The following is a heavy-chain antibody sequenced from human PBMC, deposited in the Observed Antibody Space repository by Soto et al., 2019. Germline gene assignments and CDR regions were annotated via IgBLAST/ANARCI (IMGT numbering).Heavy chain of an antibody. CDR1: GGSISSYY. CDR2: IYSTGST. CDR3: ARDKEEAGTNYYYGMDV. D-gene: IGHD1-1*01. Sequence: SETLSLTCTVSGGSISSYYWSWIRQPPGKGLEWIGYIYSTGSTNYNPSLKSRVTMSVDTSKNHFSLKLSSVTAADTAVYYCARDKEEAGTNYYYGMDVWGQGTTVTVSS. V-gene: IGHV4-59*01. J-gene: IGHJ6*02.